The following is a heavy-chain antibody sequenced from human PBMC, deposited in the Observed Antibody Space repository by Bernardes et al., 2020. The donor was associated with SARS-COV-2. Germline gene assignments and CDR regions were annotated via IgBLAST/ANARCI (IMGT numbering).Heavy chain of an antibody. CDR2: IYYSGST. V-gene: IGHV4-59*01. D-gene: IGHD6-13*01. CDR3: ARAAFGYSSSWYIDY. CDR1: GGSISSYY. Sequence: LSLPFPVSGGSISSYYWSWIRQPPGKGLEWIGYIYYSGSTNYNPSLKSRVTISVDTSKNQFSLKLSSVTAADTAVYYCARAAFGYSSSWYIDYWGQGTLFTVSS. J-gene: IGHJ4*02.